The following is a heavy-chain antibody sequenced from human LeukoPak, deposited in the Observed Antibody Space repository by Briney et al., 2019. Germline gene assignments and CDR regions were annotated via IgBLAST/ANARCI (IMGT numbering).Heavy chain of an antibody. CDR3: ARHRPFASFDY. CDR2: INHSGST. J-gene: IGHJ4*02. CDR1: GGSFSGYY. V-gene: IGHV4-34*01. Sequence: SETLSLTCAVYGGSFSGYYWSWIRQPPGMGLEWIGEINHSGSTNYNPSLKSRVAVSADTSKNQFSLKLTSVTAADTALYYCARHRPFASFDYWGQGTLVTVSS.